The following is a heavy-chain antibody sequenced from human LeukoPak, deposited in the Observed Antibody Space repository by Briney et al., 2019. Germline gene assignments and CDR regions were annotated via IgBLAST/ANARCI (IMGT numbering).Heavy chain of an antibody. CDR2: IRYDGSNK. Sequence: GGSLRLSCAASGFTFSSYGMHWVRQAPGKGLEWVAFIRYDGSNKYYADSVKGRFTISRDNSKNTLYLQMNSLRAEDTAVYYCASSYYDSSGYYYWGQGTLVTVSS. CDR3: ASSYYDSSGYYY. V-gene: IGHV3-30*02. D-gene: IGHD3-22*01. CDR1: GFTFSSYG. J-gene: IGHJ4*02.